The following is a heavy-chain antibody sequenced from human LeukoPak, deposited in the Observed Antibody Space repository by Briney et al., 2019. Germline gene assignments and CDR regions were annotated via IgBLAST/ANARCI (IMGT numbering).Heavy chain of an antibody. V-gene: IGHV4-30-4*08. CDR1: GGSISSGDYY. CDR3: ARGMVRGVFDP. D-gene: IGHD3-10*01. Sequence: SETLSLTCTVSGGSISSGDYYWSWIRQPPGKGLEWIGYIYYSGSTYYNPSLKSRVTISVDTSKNQFSLKLSSETAADTAVYYCARGMVRGVFDPWGQGTLVTVSS. CDR2: IYYSGST. J-gene: IGHJ5*02.